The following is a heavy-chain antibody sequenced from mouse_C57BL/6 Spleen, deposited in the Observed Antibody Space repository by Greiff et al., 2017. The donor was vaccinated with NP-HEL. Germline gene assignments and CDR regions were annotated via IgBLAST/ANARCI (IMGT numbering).Heavy chain of an antibody. Sequence: VQLKESGAELVRPGASVKLSCTASGFNIKDDYMHWVKQRPEQGLEWIGWIDPENGDTEYASKFQGKATITADTSSNTAYLQLSSLTSEDTAVYYCTTGYSNYVTTCYWGQGTSVTVSS. CDR1: GFNIKDDY. J-gene: IGHJ4*01. D-gene: IGHD2-5*01. CDR2: IDPENGDT. CDR3: TTGYSNYVTTCY. V-gene: IGHV14-4*01.